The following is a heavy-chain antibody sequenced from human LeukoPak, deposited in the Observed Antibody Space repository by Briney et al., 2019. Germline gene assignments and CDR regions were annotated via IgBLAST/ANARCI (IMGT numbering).Heavy chain of an antibody. Sequence: ASVKASCKASGYTFTSYGISWVRQAPGQGLEWMGWISAYNGNTNYAQKLQGRATMTTDTSTSTAYMELRSLRSDDTAVYYCARDYPYYYDSSGYYSTRGDAFDIRGQGTMVTVSS. V-gene: IGHV1-18*01. CDR3: ARDYPYYYDSSGYYSTRGDAFDI. J-gene: IGHJ3*02. D-gene: IGHD3-22*01. CDR1: GYTFTSYG. CDR2: ISAYNGNT.